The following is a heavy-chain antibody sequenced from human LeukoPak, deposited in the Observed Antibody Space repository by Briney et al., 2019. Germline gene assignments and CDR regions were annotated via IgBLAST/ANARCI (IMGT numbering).Heavy chain of an antibody. CDR2: ISAYNGDT. Sequence: GASVKVSCKASGYTFTSYGISWVRQAPGQGLEWMGWISAYNGDTNYAQRLQGRVTMTTDTSTSTAYMELRSLRSDDTAVYYCARSRTAAGSFVYWGQGTLVTVSS. CDR3: ARSRTAAGSFVY. V-gene: IGHV1-18*01. CDR1: GYTFTSYG. J-gene: IGHJ4*02. D-gene: IGHD6-13*01.